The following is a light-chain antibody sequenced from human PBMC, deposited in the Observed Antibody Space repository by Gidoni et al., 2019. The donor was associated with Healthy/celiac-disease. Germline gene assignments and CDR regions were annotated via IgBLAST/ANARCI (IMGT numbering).Light chain of an antibody. J-gene: IGKJ2*01. CDR2: KAS. CDR3: QQYHSYPRYT. CDR1: QSMSSW. V-gene: IGKV1-5*03. Sequence: IQMTQSPSTLSASVGDRLTITCRGSQSMSSWLAGYQQKPGNAPKLLIYKASSVKSGGPSRFSGSGSGTEFTLPISSLQPDDFATYYCQQYHSYPRYTFXQXTKLEIK.